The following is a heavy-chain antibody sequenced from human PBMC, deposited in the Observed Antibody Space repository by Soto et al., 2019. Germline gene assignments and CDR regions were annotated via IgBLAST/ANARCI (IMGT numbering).Heavy chain of an antibody. CDR1: GGSFSGYY. J-gene: IGHJ5*02. D-gene: IGHD3-22*01. V-gene: IGHV4-34*01. CDR3: ARVYYYDSSGNWFDP. CDR2: IHHSGST. Sequence: PSETLSLTGAVYGGSFSGYYWSWSRQPPGKGLEWIGEIHHSGSTNYNPSLTSRVTISVDTSKNQFSLKLSSVTAADTAVYYCARVYYYDSSGNWFDPWGQGTLVTVSS.